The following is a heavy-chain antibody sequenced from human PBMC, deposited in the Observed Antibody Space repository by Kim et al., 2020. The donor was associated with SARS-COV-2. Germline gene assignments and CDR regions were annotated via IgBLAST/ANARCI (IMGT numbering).Heavy chain of an antibody. CDR1: GGSISSSSYY. CDR3: ARHWGGYAGDAFAI. D-gene: IGHD3-16*01. V-gene: IGHV4-39*01. CDR2: IYYSGST. Sequence: SETLSLTCTVSGGSISSSSYYWGWIRQPPGQGLEWIGSIYYSGSTYYNPSLKSRVTISVDTSKNQLSLKLSSVTAADTAVYYCARHWGGYAGDAFAIWGQGTMGTVSS. J-gene: IGHJ3*02.